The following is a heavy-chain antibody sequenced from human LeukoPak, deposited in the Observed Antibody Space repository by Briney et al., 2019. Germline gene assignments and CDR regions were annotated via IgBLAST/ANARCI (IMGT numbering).Heavy chain of an antibody. Sequence: SETLSLTCTVSGGSISSYYWSWIRQPPGKGLEWIGYIYYSGSTNYNPSLKSRVTISVDTSKNQFSLKLGSVTAADTAVYYCARGGRYCSGGSCPIDYWGQGTLVTVSS. V-gene: IGHV4-59*01. CDR1: GGSISSYY. D-gene: IGHD2-15*01. CDR3: ARGGRYCSGGSCPIDY. CDR2: IYYSGST. J-gene: IGHJ4*02.